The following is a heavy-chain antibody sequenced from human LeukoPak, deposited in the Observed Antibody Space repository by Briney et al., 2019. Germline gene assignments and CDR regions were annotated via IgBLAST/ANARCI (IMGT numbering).Heavy chain of an antibody. CDR1: GGSFSGYY. D-gene: IGHD3-22*01. CDR2: INYSGST. CDR3: ARGNGNYYDSSGYYYGGGFDY. Sequence: PSETLSLTCAVYGGSFSGYYWSWIRQPPGKGLEWIGEINYSGSTNYNPSLKSRVTISVDTSKNQFSLKLSSVTAADTAVYYCARGNGNYYDSSGYYYGGGFDYWGQGTLVTVSS. J-gene: IGHJ4*02. V-gene: IGHV4-34*01.